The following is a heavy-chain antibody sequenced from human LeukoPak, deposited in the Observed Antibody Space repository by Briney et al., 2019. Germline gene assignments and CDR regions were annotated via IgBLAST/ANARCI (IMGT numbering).Heavy chain of an antibody. Sequence: GGSLRLSCAASGFTFSDYYMSWIRQAPGKGLEWVSYISSSGSTIYYADSVKGRFTISRDNAKNSLYLQMNSLRAEDTAVYYCAREMYYDFWSGYSQRYYYGMDVWGQGTTVTVSS. D-gene: IGHD3-3*01. V-gene: IGHV3-11*01. J-gene: IGHJ6*02. CDR3: AREMYYDFWSGYSQRYYYGMDV. CDR1: GFTFSDYY. CDR2: ISSSGSTI.